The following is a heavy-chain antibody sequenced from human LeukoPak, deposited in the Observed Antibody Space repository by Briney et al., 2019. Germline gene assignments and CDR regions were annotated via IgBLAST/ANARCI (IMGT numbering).Heavy chain of an antibody. V-gene: IGHV3-23*01. J-gene: IGHJ3*02. CDR2: ISGSGGST. Sequence: GGSLRLSCAASGFTFSSYAMSWVRQAPGKGLEWVSAISGSGGSTYYADSVKGRFTISRDNSKNTLYLQMNSLRAEDTAVYYCARDREYGDYPPDAFDIWGQGTMVTVSS. CDR1: GFTFSSYA. CDR3: ARDREYGDYPPDAFDI. D-gene: IGHD4-17*01.